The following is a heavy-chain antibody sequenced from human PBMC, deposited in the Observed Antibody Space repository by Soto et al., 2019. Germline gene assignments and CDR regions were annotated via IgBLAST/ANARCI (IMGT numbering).Heavy chain of an antibody. CDR2: ISYGGSNK. J-gene: IGHJ5*02. CDR1: GFTFSSYG. V-gene: IGHV3-30*18. Sequence: QVQLVESGGGVVQPGRSLRLSCAASGFTFSSYGMHWVRQAPGKGLEWVAVISYGGSNKYYADSVKGRFTISRDNSKNTLYTKMKNLRAEDTDVYYCAKDNCISTSCYGVDNSFDPWGQGTLVTVSS. D-gene: IGHD2-2*01. CDR3: AKDNCISTSCYGVDNSFDP.